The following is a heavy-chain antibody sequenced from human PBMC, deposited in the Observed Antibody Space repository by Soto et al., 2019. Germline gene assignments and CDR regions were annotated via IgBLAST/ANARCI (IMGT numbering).Heavy chain of an antibody. CDR3: AIGAGGISGADSLGI. J-gene: IGHJ3*02. Sequence: QVQLQESGPRLVKSSETLSLVCSVSGDSIIRSVWGWIRQSPGQGLQYIGYISDNGVTDYDPYLKSGGTIAVDTSKNQFSLRLTSGTAEDTAVYYCAIGAGGISGADSLGIWGQGTVVTVSS. V-gene: IGHV4-59*01. D-gene: IGHD3-16*01. CDR2: ISDNGVT. CDR1: GDSIIRSV.